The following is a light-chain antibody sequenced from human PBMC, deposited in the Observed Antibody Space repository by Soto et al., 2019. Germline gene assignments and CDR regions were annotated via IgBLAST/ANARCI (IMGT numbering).Light chain of an antibody. Sequence: EIVLTQSPGTLSLSPGVRATLSCRASQSFSSSYLAWYQQKPGQAPRLLMYGASNRATGIPDRFSGSGSGTDFTLTISRLEPEDFAVYYCQQYSNSPPYTFGQGTKLEIK. J-gene: IGKJ2*01. CDR2: GAS. V-gene: IGKV3-20*01. CDR3: QQYSNSPPYT. CDR1: QSFSSSY.